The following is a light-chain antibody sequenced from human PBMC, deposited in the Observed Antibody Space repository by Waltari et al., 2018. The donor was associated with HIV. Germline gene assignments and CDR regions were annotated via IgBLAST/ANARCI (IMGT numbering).Light chain of an antibody. V-gene: IGLV10-54*01. Sequence: QAGLTQPPSLSEDLRQNVTITCTGNSNNVGHHGTVWLKQHRGRPPKVIFFRTSVRPPGIPERISASRSGNTASLTIIGLHSEEEADYYGSAWDITLSAWVFGGGTQVTV. CDR1: SNNVGHHG. CDR2: RTS. CDR3: SAWDITLSAWV. J-gene: IGLJ3*02.